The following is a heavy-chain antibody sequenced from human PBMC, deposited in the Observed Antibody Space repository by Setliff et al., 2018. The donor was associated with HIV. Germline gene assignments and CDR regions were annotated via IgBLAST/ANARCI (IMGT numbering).Heavy chain of an antibody. CDR1: EFTVSRYH. Sequence: HPGGSLRLSCAASEFTVSRYHMSWVRQAPGRGLEWVSVMSGINDNKYYGDSAKGRFTISRDNSKNTLSLQMDILRAEDTAIYYCARSGGDCSGISCYSLWFDPWGHGTLVTVSS. CDR2: MSGINDNK. J-gene: IGHJ5*02. D-gene: IGHD2-15*01. CDR3: ARSGGDCSGISCYSLWFDP. V-gene: IGHV3-23*01.